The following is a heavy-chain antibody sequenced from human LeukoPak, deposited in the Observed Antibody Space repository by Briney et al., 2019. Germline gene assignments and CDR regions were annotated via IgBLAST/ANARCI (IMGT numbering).Heavy chain of an antibody. CDR3: ARHPSLRYFDWLPADY. D-gene: IGHD3-9*01. Sequence: GESLKISCKGSGYSFTSYWIGWVRQMPGKGLEWMGIIYPGDSDTRYSPSFQGQVTISADKSISTAHLQWSSLKASDTAMYYCARHPSLRYFDWLPADYWGQGTLVTVSS. J-gene: IGHJ4*02. V-gene: IGHV5-51*01. CDR1: GYSFTSYW. CDR2: IYPGDSDT.